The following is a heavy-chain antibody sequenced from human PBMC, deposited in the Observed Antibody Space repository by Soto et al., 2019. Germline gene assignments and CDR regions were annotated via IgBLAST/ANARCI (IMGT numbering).Heavy chain of an antibody. D-gene: IGHD6-19*01. CDR2: IYYSGST. J-gene: IGHJ4*02. CDR1: GGSISSGGYY. V-gene: IGHV4-31*03. Sequence: SETLSLTCTVSGGSISSGGYYWSWIRQHPGKGLEWIGYIYYSGSTYYNPSLKSRVTISVDTSKNQFSLKLSSVTAADTAVYYCAVAGYSSGWYLNYFDYWGQGTLVTVSS. CDR3: AVAGYSSGWYLNYFDY.